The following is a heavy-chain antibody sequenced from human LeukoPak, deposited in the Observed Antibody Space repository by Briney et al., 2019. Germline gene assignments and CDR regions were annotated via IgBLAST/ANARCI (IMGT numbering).Heavy chain of an antibody. CDR1: GYPLTGYQ. CDR3: VRGLEWEILVFDY. J-gene: IGHJ4*02. D-gene: IGHD3-3*01. Sequence: ASVKVSCKASGYPLTGYQIHWVRQAPGQGLEWMGWINTNSGATDYAQRFQGRVTMTRDTSISTAYMEFNSLTSDDTAIYFCVRGLEWEILVFDYWGQGTLVTVSS. CDR2: INTNSGAT. V-gene: IGHV1-2*02.